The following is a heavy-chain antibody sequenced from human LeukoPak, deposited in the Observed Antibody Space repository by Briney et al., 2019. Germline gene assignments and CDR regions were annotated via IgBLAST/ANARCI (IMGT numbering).Heavy chain of an antibody. CDR1: GGSFSGYY. D-gene: IGHD3-10*01. CDR3: ARGAEEFQIDY. Sequence: SETLSLTCAIYGGSFSGYYWSWIRQPPGKGLEWIGEINHSGSTNYNPSLKSRVTISVDTSKNQFSLKLSSVAAADTAVYYCARGAEEFQIDYWGQGTLVTVSS. V-gene: IGHV4-34*01. J-gene: IGHJ4*02. CDR2: INHSGST.